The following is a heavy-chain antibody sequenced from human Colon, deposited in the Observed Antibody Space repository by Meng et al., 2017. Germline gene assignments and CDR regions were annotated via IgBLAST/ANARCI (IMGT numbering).Heavy chain of an antibody. V-gene: IGHV4-61*01. CDR3: ARDNWGSLDY. Sequence: QVQPQESGPGLVRPSETLSLTCTVSGASVSDTNYAWSWIRQPPGKGLEWIGYGSTNHNPSLKSRVTISVDTSKNQFSLTLNSVTAADTAVYYCARDNWGSLDYWGQGTLVTVSS. D-gene: IGHD7-27*01. J-gene: IGHJ4*02. CDR2: GST. CDR1: GASVSDTNYA.